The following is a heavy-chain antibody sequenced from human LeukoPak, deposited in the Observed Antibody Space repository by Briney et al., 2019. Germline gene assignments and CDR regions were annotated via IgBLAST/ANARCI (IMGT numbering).Heavy chain of an antibody. CDR1: GFTFDDYA. CDR3: ATGRGSNWNYDYFDY. V-gene: IGHV3-9*01. CDR2: ISWNSGST. D-gene: IGHD1-7*01. J-gene: IGHJ4*02. Sequence: GGSLRLSCAASGFTFDDYAMHWVRQVPGKGQEWVSGISWNSGSTGYTDSVKGRFTISRDNAKNSLYLQMNSLRAEDTALYYCATGRGSNWNYDYFDYWGQGTLVTVSS.